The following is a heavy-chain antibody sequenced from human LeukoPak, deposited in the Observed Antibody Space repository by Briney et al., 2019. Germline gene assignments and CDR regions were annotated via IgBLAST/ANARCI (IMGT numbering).Heavy chain of an antibody. CDR1: GGSISSYY. Sequence: PSETLSLTCTVSGGSISSYYWSWIRQPPGKGLEWIGYIYYSGSTNYNPSLKSRVTISVGTSKNQFSLKLSSVTAADTAVYYCARTHRYCSGGACYVLDNWGQGTLVAVSS. CDR3: ARTHRYCSGGACYVLDN. J-gene: IGHJ4*02. CDR2: IYYSGST. D-gene: IGHD2-15*01. V-gene: IGHV4-59*01.